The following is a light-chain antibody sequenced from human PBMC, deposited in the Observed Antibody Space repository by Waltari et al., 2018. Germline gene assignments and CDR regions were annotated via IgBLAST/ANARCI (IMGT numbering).Light chain of an antibody. V-gene: IGKV1-5*03. CDR1: QRIRRW. J-gene: IGKJ1*01. CDR3: QQYITYPWT. Sequence: DIQMTQSPSPLSASVGDRVTITCRAGQRIRRWLAWYQQKPGKAPSLLIYTASTLQSGVPSRFSGSGSGTEFTLTISSLQPDDFATYYCQQYITYPWTFGQGTKVETK. CDR2: TAS.